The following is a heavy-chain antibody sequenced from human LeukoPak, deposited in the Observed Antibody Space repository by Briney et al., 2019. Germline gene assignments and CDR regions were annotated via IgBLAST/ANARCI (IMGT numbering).Heavy chain of an antibody. CDR1: GYTFTGYY. Sequence: ASVKVSCKASGYTFTGYYLHWARQAPGQGLEWMGWIDPSNGGTHYAHNFQDRVTMTRDTSINTAFMDLSSLRSDDTALYYCARAPGVFDIWGQGTMVTVSS. CDR3: ARAPGVFDI. V-gene: IGHV1-2*07. J-gene: IGHJ3*02. CDR2: IDPSNGGT. D-gene: IGHD2-2*01.